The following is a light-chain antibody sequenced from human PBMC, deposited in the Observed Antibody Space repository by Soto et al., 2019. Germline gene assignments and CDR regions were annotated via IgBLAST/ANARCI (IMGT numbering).Light chain of an antibody. CDR1: QTISSW. CDR3: QHYNSYSES. Sequence: DIQMTQSPSTLSGSVGDRVTITCRASQTISSWLAWYQQKPGKAPKLLIYKASTLKSGVPSRFSGSGSGTEFTLTISSLQTHDFATYYCQHYNSYSESFGQGTNV. J-gene: IGKJ1*01. CDR2: KAS. V-gene: IGKV1-5*03.